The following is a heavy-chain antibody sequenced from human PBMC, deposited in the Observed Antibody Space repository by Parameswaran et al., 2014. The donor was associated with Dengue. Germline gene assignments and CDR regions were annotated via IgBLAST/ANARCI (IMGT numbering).Heavy chain of an antibody. J-gene: IGHJ4*02. V-gene: IGHV3-15*01. D-gene: IGHD1-26*01. CDR3: TTREWEQGGY. CDR2: IKSKTDGGTT. Sequence: VRQMPGKGLEWVGRIKSKTDGGTTDYAAPVKGRFTISRDDSKNTLYLQMNSLKTEDTAVYYCTTREWEQGGYWGQGTLVTVSS.